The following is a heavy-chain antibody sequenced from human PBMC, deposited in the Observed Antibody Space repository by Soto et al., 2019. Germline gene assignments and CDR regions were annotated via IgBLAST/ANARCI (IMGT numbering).Heavy chain of an antibody. CDR1: GGSFSGYY. V-gene: IGHV4-34*01. D-gene: IGHD6-13*01. CDR3: ARLAAACRWCMGV. Sequence: SETLSLTCAVYGGSFSGYYWTWIRQPPGTGLEWIGEINHSGSTNYNPSLKSRVTISVDTSKNQFPLKLSSVTAADTAVYYCARLAAACRWCMGVWGHLPSVTVSS. CDR2: INHSGST. J-gene: IGHJ6*02.